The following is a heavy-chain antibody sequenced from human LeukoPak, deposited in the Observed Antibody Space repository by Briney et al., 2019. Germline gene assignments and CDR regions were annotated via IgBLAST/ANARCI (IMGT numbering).Heavy chain of an antibody. CDR3: ARDFGTTGWHTFDY. D-gene: IGHD6-19*01. CDR2: TYYRSKWYN. V-gene: IGHV6-1*01. Sequence: SQTLSLTCVVSGGSVSSKNGAWTWIRQSPSRGLEWLGRTYYRSKWYNDYAESMEGRMTISQDTSKNQYSLHLNSVTPDDTAVYYCARDFGTTGWHTFDYWGQGTLVTVSS. J-gene: IGHJ4*02. CDR1: GGSVSSKNGA.